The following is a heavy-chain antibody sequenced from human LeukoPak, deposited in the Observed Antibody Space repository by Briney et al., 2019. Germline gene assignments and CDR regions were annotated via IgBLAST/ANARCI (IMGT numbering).Heavy chain of an antibody. V-gene: IGHV3-11*04. CDR1: GFTFSDYN. D-gene: IGHD3-22*01. CDR3: ARDPPYYYDSSGYGVDY. Sequence: PGGSLRLSCAASGFTFSDYNMRWIRQAPGKGLEWVSYISSSSSTIYYADSVKGRFTISRDNAKNSLYLQMNSLRAEDTAVYYCARDPPYYYDSSGYGVDYWGQGTLVTVSS. CDR2: ISSSSSTI. J-gene: IGHJ4*02.